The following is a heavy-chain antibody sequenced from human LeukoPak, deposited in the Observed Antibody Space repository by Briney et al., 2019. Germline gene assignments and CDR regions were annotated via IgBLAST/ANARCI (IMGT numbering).Heavy chain of an antibody. CDR2: ISSSGSTI. J-gene: IGHJ3*02. CDR1: GFTFSDYY. D-gene: IGHD3-22*01. Sequence: GGSLRLSCAASGFTFSDYYMSWIRQAPGKGLEWVSYISSSGSTIYYADSVKGRFTISRDNAKNSLYLQMNSLRAEDTAVYYCARSGYYYDSSGYGADAFDIWGQGTMVTVSS. CDR3: ARSGYYYDSSGYGADAFDI. V-gene: IGHV3-11*01.